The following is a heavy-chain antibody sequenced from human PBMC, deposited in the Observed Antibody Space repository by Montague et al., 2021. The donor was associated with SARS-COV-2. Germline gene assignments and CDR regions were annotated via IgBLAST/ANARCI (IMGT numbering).Heavy chain of an antibody. J-gene: IGHJ3*02. D-gene: IGHD5-12*01. CDR2: IYDSGST. V-gene: IGHV4-39*02. Sequence: SETLSLTCTVSGGSISSSNYDWDWIRQPPGKGLEWIGSIYDSGSTYYNPSLKSRVTISVDTPKNHFSLKLSSVTAADTAVYYCARRGRKLLPVATTIGGFDIWGQGTMVTVSS. CDR1: GGSISSSNYD. CDR3: ARRGRKLLPVATTIGGFDI.